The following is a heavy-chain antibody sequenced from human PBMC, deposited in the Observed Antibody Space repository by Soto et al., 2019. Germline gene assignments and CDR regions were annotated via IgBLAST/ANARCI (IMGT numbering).Heavy chain of an antibody. D-gene: IGHD6-19*01. J-gene: IGHJ6*02. CDR2: IYPGDSDT. Sequence: LGESLKISCKGSGYSFTSYWIGWVRQMPGKGLEWMGIIYPGDSDTRYSPSFQGQVTISADKSISTAYLQWSSLKASDTAMYYCARSGSDWHYNMDVWGQGTTVTVSS. V-gene: IGHV5-51*01. CDR3: ARSGSDWHYNMDV. CDR1: GYSFTSYW.